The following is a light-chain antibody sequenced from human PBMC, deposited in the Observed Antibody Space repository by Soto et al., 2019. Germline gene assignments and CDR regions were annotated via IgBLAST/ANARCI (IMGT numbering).Light chain of an antibody. CDR3: QQYGSSPST. CDR2: GAS. J-gene: IGKJ4*01. Sequence: EIVLTQSPGTLSLSPGERATLSCRASQSVSSSYLAWYQQKPDQAPRLLIYGASSRATGIPDRFSGSGSGTDFTLTISRLESEDFAVYYCQQYGSSPSTFGGGTKVDIK. V-gene: IGKV3-20*01. CDR1: QSVSSSY.